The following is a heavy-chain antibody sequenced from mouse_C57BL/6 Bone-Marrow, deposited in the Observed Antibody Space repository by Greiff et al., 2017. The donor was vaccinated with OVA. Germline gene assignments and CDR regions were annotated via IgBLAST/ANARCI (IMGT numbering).Heavy chain of an antibody. Sequence: QVQLQQPGAELVMPGASVKLSCKASGYTFTSYWMHWVKQRPGQGLEWIGEIDPSDSYTNYNQKFKGKSTLTVDKSSSTAYMQLSSLTSEDSAVYYCAHGYYGSICPFDYWGQGTTLTVSS. J-gene: IGHJ2*01. CDR1: GYTFTSYW. CDR2: IDPSDSYT. D-gene: IGHD1-1*01. V-gene: IGHV1-69*01. CDR3: AHGYYGSICPFDY.